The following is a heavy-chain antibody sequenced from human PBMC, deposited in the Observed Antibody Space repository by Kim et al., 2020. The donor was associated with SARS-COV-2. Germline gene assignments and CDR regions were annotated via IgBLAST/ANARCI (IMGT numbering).Heavy chain of an antibody. CDR1: GGTFSSYA. V-gene: IGHV1-69*13. J-gene: IGHJ5*02. CDR3: ASSMVRGVIPLNWFDP. D-gene: IGHD3-10*01. Sequence: SVKVSCKASGGTFSSYAISWVRQAPGQGLEWMGGIIPIFGTANYAQKFQGRVTITADESTSTAYMELSSLRSEDTAVYYCASSMVRGVIPLNWFDPWGQGTLVTVSS. CDR2: IIPIFGTA.